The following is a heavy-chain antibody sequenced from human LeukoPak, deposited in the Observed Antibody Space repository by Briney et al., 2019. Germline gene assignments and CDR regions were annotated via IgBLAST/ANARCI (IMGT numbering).Heavy chain of an antibody. CDR3: ARDLGYSSSWIDY. CDR1: GFTFSSSG. Sequence: GGSLRLSCAASGFTFSSSGMHWVRQAPGKGLEWVALIRCDGSHKYYADSVKGRFTISRDNSKNTLYLQMNSLRAEDTAVYYCARDLGYSSSWIDYWGQGTLVPVSS. D-gene: IGHD6-13*01. J-gene: IGHJ4*02. CDR2: IRCDGSHK. V-gene: IGHV3-33*01.